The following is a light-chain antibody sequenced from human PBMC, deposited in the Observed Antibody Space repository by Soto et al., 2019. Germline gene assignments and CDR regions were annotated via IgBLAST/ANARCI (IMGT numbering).Light chain of an antibody. CDR1: SSDVGGYNY. CDR2: EVI. J-gene: IGLJ1*01. V-gene: IGLV2-8*01. CDR3: TSYTASNNYV. Sequence: QAVVTQPPSASGSPGQSVTISCTGTSSDVGGYNYVSWYQQHPGKAPKLMIYEVIKRPSGVPDRFSGSKSGNTASLTVSGLQAEDEADYYCTSYTASNNYVFGTGTKLTVL.